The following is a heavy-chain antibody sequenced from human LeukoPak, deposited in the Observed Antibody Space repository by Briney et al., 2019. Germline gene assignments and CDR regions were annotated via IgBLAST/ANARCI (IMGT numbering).Heavy chain of an antibody. CDR1: GGSFSGYY. D-gene: IGHD3-3*01. CDR2: INRSGST. J-gene: IGHJ6*03. CDR3: ARSIFGVVIPYYYYYMDV. Sequence: PSETLSLTCAVYGGSFSGYYWSWIRQPPGKGLEWIGEINRSGSTNYNPSLKRRVTLSVDTSKKQFSLKLSSVTAADTAVYYCARSIFGVVIPYYYYYMDVWGKGTTVTVSS. V-gene: IGHV4-34*01.